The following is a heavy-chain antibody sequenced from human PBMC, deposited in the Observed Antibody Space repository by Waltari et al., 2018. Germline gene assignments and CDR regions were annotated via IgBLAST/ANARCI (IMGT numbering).Heavy chain of an antibody. Sequence: EVQLVESGGGLVQPGGSLRLSCQASGFTFSDYIMTWVRQAPGEGLEWVANINQRGSAQYYVDSGKGRFTISRDNAKNSLYLQMNSLRAEDTAVYFCGRDHTARPSCYWGQGALVTVSS. CDR1: GFTFSDYI. V-gene: IGHV3-7*01. CDR3: GRDHTARPSCY. D-gene: IGHD5-18*01. J-gene: IGHJ4*02. CDR2: INQRGSAQ.